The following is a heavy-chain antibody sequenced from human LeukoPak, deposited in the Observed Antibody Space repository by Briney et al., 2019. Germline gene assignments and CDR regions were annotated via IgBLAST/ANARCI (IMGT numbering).Heavy chain of an antibody. CDR3: ARHIGYCSSSTCSFYFDS. Sequence: GESLKISCKGSGYSFTSYWIGWGRQMPGKGLEWVGIIYPDDSDTRYSPSFQGQVTISADKSISTAYLQWSSLKASDTAIYYCARHIGYCSSSTCSFYFDSWGQGTLVTVSS. CDR2: IYPDDSDT. V-gene: IGHV5-51*01. D-gene: IGHD2-2*01. CDR1: GYSFTSYW. J-gene: IGHJ4*02.